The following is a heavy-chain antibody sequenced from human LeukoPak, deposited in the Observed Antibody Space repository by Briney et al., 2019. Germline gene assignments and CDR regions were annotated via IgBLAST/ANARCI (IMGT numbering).Heavy chain of an antibody. Sequence: ASVKVSCKASGYTFASYDINWVRQATGQGLEWMGWMNPNSGNTGYAQKFQGRVTMTRNTSISTAYMELSSLRSEDTAVYYCATSARGWLRLFVYWGQGTLVTVSS. CDR1: GYTFASYD. D-gene: IGHD5-12*01. J-gene: IGHJ4*02. V-gene: IGHV1-8*01. CDR3: ATSARGWLRLFVY. CDR2: MNPNSGNT.